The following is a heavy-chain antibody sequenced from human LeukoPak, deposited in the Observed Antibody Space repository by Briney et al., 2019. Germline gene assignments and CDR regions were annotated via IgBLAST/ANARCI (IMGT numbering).Heavy chain of an antibody. V-gene: IGHV4-34*01. D-gene: IGHD5-18*01. CDR2: INHSGST. J-gene: IGHJ5*02. CDR3: ARVRYGWFDP. CDR1: GGSFSGYY. Sequence: PSETLSLTCAVYGGSFSGYYWSWIRQPPGKGLEWIGEINHSGSTNYNPSLKSRVTISVDTSKNQFSLKLSSVTAADTAVYYCARVRYGWFDPWGQGTLVTVSS.